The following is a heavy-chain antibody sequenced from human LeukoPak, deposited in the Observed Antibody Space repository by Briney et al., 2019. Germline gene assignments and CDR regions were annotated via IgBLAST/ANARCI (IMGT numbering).Heavy chain of an antibody. J-gene: IGHJ5*02. CDR3: AREVHFWSGSSEFDP. V-gene: IGHV3-30-3*01. CDR2: ISYDGSNK. Sequence: GRSLRLSCAASGFTFSSYAMHWVRQAPGKGLEWVAVISYDGSNKYYADSVKGRFTISRDNSKNTLYLQMNSLRAEDTAVYYCAREVHFWSGSSEFDPWGQGTLVTVSS. D-gene: IGHD3-3*02. CDR1: GFTFSSYA.